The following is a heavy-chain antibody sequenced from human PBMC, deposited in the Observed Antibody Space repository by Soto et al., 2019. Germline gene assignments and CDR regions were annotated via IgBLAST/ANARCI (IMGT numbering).Heavy chain of an antibody. V-gene: IGHV4-4*02. CDR3: ARSEATVLDN. CDR1: CGSISGSNW. Sequence: SEMLSLTWTVSCGSISGSNWRSWVRQPPGKGLEWIGEAHHSGRTNYNPSLKSRVTISVDKSKNHFSLKLSSVTAADTAVYYCARSEATVLDNWGQGTLVTVSS. CDR2: AHHSGRT. D-gene: IGHD4-17*01. J-gene: IGHJ4*02.